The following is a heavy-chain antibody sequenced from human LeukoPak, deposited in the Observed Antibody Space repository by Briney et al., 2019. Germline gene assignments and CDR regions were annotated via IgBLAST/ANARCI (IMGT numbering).Heavy chain of an antibody. D-gene: IGHD3-3*01. J-gene: IGHJ5*02. CDR2: IRYDGSNK. CDR3: AKGVRFLEWLPFDP. V-gene: IGHV3-30*02. Sequence: ETGGSLRLSCAASGFTFSSYGMHWVRQAPGKGLEWVAFIRYDGSNKYYADSVKGRFTIPRDNSKNTLYLQMNSLRAEDTAVYYCAKGVRFLEWLPFDPWGQGTLVTVSS. CDR1: GFTFSSYG.